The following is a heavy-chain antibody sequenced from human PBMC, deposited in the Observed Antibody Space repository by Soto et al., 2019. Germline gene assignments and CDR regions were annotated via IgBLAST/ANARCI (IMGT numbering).Heavy chain of an antibody. Sequence: PSETLSLTCTVSGGSISSGGYYWSWIRQHPGKGLEWIGYIYYSGSTYYNPSLKSRVTISVDTSKNQFPLKLSSVTAADTAVYYCASDYGVIPDAFDIWGQGTMVTVSS. D-gene: IGHD4-17*01. J-gene: IGHJ3*02. CDR2: IYYSGST. CDR1: GGSISSGGYY. V-gene: IGHV4-31*03. CDR3: ASDYGVIPDAFDI.